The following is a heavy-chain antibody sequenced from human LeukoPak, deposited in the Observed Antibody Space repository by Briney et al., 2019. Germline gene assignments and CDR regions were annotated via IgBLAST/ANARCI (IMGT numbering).Heavy chain of an antibody. V-gene: IGHV3-21*01. CDR1: GFTFSSYS. J-gene: IGHJ5*02. D-gene: IGHD1-26*01. CDR3: ARHPIVGATTSWFDP. Sequence: PGGSLRLSCAASGFTFSSYSMNWVRQAPGKGLEWVSSISSSSSYIYYADSVKGRFTISRDNAKNSLYLQMNSLRAEDTAVYYCARHPIVGATTSWFDPWGQGTLVTVSS. CDR2: ISSSSSYI.